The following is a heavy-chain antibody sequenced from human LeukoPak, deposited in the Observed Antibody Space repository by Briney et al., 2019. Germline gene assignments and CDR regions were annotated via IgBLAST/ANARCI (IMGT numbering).Heavy chain of an antibody. CDR3: ARRGVVIRVILVGFHKEAYYFDS. J-gene: IGHJ4*02. CDR2: ISGSGGRT. CDR1: GLTLSNYG. V-gene: IGHV3-23*01. D-gene: IGHD3-22*01. Sequence: GGSLRLSCAVSGLTLSNYGMSWVRQAPGKGLEWVAGISGSGGRTTYADSVKGRFTIYRDNRKNTLYLQMSSLRVEDTAVYFCARRGVVIRVILVGFHKEAYYFDSWGQGALVTVSS.